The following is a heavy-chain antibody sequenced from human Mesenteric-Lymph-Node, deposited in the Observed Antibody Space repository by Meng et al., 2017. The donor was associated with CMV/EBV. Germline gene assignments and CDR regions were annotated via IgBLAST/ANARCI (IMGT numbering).Heavy chain of an antibody. CDR1: GFTFSSYA. D-gene: IGHD6-13*01. CDR2: ISGSGGST. Sequence: SCAASGFTFSSYAMGWVRQAPGKGLEWVSAISGSGGSTYYADSVKGRFTISRDNSKNTLYLQMNSLRAEDTAVYYCAKEIAAAGTDDYWGQGTLVTVSS. V-gene: IGHV3-23*01. CDR3: AKEIAAAGTDDY. J-gene: IGHJ4*02.